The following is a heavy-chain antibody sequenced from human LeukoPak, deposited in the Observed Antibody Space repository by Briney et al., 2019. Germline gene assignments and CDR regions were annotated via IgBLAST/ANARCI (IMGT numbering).Heavy chain of an antibody. D-gene: IGHD2-15*01. V-gene: IGHV4-38-2*01. J-gene: IGHJ5*02. CDR3: ARRISKGLLLHNWFDP. CDR1: GHSISSGYY. Sequence: SETLSLTCAVSGHSISSGYYWAWIRQPPGKGLEWIGEINHSGSTNYNPSLKSRVTISVDTSKNQFSLKLSSVTAADTAVYYCARRISKGLLLHNWFDPWGQGTLVTVSS. CDR2: INHSGST.